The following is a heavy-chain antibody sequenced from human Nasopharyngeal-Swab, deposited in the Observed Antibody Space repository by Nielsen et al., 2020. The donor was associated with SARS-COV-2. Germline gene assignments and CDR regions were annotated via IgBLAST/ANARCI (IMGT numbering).Heavy chain of an antibody. CDR3: ATNQGYGANFGFWFDP. J-gene: IGHJ5*02. CDR1: GFTLSNYW. CDR2: INSDGSDI. Sequence: GESLKISCAASGFTLSNYWMHWVRQAPGKGLVWVSRINSDGSDIDYADSVKGRFTVSRDNAKNTLYLQMNSLTAEDTAVYYCATNQGYGANFGFWFDPWGQGTLVTVSS. D-gene: IGHD4-23*01. V-gene: IGHV3-74*01.